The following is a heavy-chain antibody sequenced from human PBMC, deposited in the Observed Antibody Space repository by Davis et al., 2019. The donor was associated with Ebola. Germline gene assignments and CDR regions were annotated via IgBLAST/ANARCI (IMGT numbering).Heavy chain of an antibody. V-gene: IGHV3-21*01. CDR1: GFTFSSYS. CDR3: ASPLSTVTTGNYYYYYGMDV. CDR2: ISSSSSYI. J-gene: IGHJ6*02. Sequence: GESLKISCAASGFTFSSYSMNWVRQAPGKGLEWVSSISSSSSYIYYADSVKGRFTISRDNAKNSLYLQMNSLRDEDTAVYYCASPLSTVTTGNYYYYYGMDVWGQGTTVTVSS. D-gene: IGHD4-17*01.